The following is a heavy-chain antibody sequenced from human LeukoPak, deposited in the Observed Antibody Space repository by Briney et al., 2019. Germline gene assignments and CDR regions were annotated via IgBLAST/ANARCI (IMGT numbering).Heavy chain of an antibody. CDR2: MNPNSGNT. D-gene: IGHD5-24*01. CDR1: GYTFTIYD. CDR3: ARAAPLDGYNSDFDY. V-gene: IGHV1-8*01. J-gene: IGHJ4*02. Sequence: GASVKVSSKASGYTFTIYDINWVRQATGQGLEWMGWMNPNSGNTGYAQKFQGRVTMTRNTSISTAYMELSSLRSEDTAVYYCARAAPLDGYNSDFDYWGQGTLVTVSS.